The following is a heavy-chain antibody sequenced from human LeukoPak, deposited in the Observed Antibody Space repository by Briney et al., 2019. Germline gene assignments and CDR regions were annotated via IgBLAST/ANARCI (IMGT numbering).Heavy chain of an antibody. V-gene: IGHV3-21*01. Sequence: GGSLRLSCAASGFTFSSYSMNWVRQAPGKGLEWVSSISSSSYIYYADSVKGRFTISRDNAKNSLYLQMNSLRAEDTAVYYCARDLDTGYSSGWLRFGDAFDVWGQGTMVTVSS. J-gene: IGHJ3*01. CDR2: ISSSSYI. CDR1: GFTFSSYS. CDR3: ARDLDTGYSSGWLRFGDAFDV. D-gene: IGHD6-19*01.